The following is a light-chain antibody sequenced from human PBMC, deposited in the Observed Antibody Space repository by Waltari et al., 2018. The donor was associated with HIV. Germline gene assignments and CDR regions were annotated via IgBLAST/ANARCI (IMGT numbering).Light chain of an antibody. CDR3: SSYAGNNNFV. Sequence: QPALTHPPPASGLLGQSLTIPSTGPRSDVGGYKYVSWYQKHPGKAPNLIIFEVSKGPSGVPDRFSGSKSGSTASLTVSVLQADDEADDYCSSYAGNNNFVFGTGTKVTVL. CDR1: RSDVGGYKY. V-gene: IGLV2-8*01. CDR2: EVS. J-gene: IGLJ1*01.